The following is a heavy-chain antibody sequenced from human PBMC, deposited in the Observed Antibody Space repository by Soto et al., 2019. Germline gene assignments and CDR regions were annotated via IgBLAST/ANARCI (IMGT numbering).Heavy chain of an antibody. J-gene: IGHJ4*02. V-gene: IGHV1-69*01. Sequence: QVQLVQSGAEVKKPGSSVKVSCKASGGTFSSFPIAWVRQAPGQGLEWVGGIMPIFGTTKYARNLRDRVTIYADESTSTAYMELSSLGFEDTAVYYCAMIEYSSGSDYWGQGTLVTVFS. CDR3: AMIEYSSGSDY. D-gene: IGHD6-19*01. CDR2: IMPIFGTT. CDR1: GGTFSSFP.